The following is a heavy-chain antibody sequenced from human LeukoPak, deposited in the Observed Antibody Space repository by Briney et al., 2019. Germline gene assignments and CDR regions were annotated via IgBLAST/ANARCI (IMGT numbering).Heavy chain of an antibody. Sequence: PGGSLRLSCVASGFTFSTFAMNWVRQAPGKGLEWVSTISETGRSTYYADSVKGQFTISRDNSKNTLYLQMNGLRAEDTAVYYCAKDRGYSYGISEYWGQGTLVTVSS. CDR3: AKDRGYSYGISEY. CDR1: GFTFSTFA. CDR2: ISETGRST. J-gene: IGHJ4*02. D-gene: IGHD5-18*01. V-gene: IGHV3-23*01.